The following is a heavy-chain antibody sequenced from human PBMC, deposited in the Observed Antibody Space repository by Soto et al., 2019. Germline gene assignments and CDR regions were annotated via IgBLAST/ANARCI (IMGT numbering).Heavy chain of an antibody. V-gene: IGHV3-7*01. J-gene: IGHJ4*02. CDR2: IKGDGSEK. CDR1: GFTFSISW. Sequence: EVHLVESGGGLVQPGGSPTLSCAASGFTFSISWMNWVRQAPGKGLEWVANIKGDGSEKYYVDSVKGRFTISRDNAKNSLYLQMNSLRAEDTAVYYCAAGFPPDFWGQGTLVTVSS. CDR3: AAGFPPDF. D-gene: IGHD2-21*01.